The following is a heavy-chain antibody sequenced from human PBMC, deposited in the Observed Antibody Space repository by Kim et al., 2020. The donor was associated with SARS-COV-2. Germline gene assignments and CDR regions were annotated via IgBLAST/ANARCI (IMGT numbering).Heavy chain of an antibody. D-gene: IGHD3-10*01. Sequence: GGSLRLSCAASGFTFSSYAMHWVRQAPGKGLEWVAVISYDGSNKYYADSVKGRFTISRDNSKNTLYLQMNSLRAEDTAVYYCARDKRGTMVRGAWGSYYGMDVWGQGTTVTVSS. CDR1: GFTFSSYA. CDR2: ISYDGSNK. V-gene: IGHV3-30*04. CDR3: ARDKRGTMVRGAWGSYYGMDV. J-gene: IGHJ6*02.